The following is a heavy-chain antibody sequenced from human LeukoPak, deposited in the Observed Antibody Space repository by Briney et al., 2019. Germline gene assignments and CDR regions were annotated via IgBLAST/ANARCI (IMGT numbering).Heavy chain of an antibody. CDR2: INPSGGST. J-gene: IGHJ5*02. CDR3: ARGNGRVSLWFGEDKYNWFDP. V-gene: IGHV1-46*03. CDR1: GYTFTSYY. Sequence: ASVKVSCKASGYTFTSYYMHWVRQAPGQGLEWMGIINPSGGSTSYAQKFQGRVTMTRDTSTSTVYMELSSLRSEDTAVYYCARGNGRVSLWFGEDKYNWFDPWGQGTLVTVSS. D-gene: IGHD3-10*01.